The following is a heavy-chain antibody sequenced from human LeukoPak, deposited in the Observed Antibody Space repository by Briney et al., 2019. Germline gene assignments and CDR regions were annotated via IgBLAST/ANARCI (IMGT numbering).Heavy chain of an antibody. CDR1: GYTFTGYY. D-gene: IGHD2-21*01. CDR3: ARQVVVVIAPSNLNNWFDP. J-gene: IGHJ5*02. Sequence: ASVKVSCKASGYTFTGYYMHWVRQAPGQGLEWMGWINPNSGGTNYAQKFQGRVTMTRDTSISTAYMELSRLRSDDTAAYYCARQVVVVIAPSNLNNWFDPWGQGTLVTVSS. CDR2: INPNSGGT. V-gene: IGHV1-2*02.